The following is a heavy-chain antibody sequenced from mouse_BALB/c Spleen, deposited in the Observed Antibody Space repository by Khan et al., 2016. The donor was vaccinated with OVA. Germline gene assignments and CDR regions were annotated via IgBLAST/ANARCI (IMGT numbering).Heavy chain of an antibody. J-gene: IGHJ4*01. D-gene: IGHD2-3*01. V-gene: IGHV2-6*02. Sequence: QVQLKESGPGLVAPSQSLSITCTVSGFSLTNYGVHWVRQPPGKGLEWLVVIWSDGSTNYNSVLKSRLSISKDNSKSQVFLKMNSLHTDDTAIYYCARWFDGYSSLYAMDYWGQGTSVTVSS. CDR1: GFSLTNYG. CDR3: ARWFDGYSSLYAMDY. CDR2: IWSDGST.